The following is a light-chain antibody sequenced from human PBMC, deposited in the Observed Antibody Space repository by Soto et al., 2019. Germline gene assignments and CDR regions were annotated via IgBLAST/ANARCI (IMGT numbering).Light chain of an antibody. CDR1: SSDIGHYDY. V-gene: IGLV2-8*01. CDR2: EVT. CDR3: SSYAGNNDLV. Sequence: QSALTQPASVSGSPGQSITISCTGTSSDIGHYDYVSWYQQHPGRAPNLIVYEVTKSPSGVPDRFSGSKSGNTASLTVSGLQADDEADYYCSSYAGNNDLVFGGGTKLTVL. J-gene: IGLJ2*01.